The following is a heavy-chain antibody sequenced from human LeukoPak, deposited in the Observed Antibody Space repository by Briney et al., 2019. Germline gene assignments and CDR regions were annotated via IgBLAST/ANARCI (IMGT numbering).Heavy chain of an antibody. CDR2: INPNSGGT. V-gene: IGHV1-2*02. CDR3: ARDAYSGFSSSYNMDS. D-gene: IGHD5-18*01. CDR1: GYTVTGRY. J-gene: IGHJ4*02. Sequence: GAAVKVSCKASGYTVTGRYLHWVRQAPGQGLEWMGGINPNSGGTNYEQKFQGRVTMTRDTSINTAYMELNSLTSDDTAMYYCARDAYSGFSSSYNMDSWGQGTLVTVSS.